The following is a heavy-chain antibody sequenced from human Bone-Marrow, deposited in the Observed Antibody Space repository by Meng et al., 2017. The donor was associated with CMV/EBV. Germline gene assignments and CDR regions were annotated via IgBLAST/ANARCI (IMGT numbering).Heavy chain of an antibody. CDR2: FGSGGRA. D-gene: IGHD3-16*01. CDR3: TRDWDYLVY. V-gene: IGHV3-23*01. CDR1: GFTFSNYA. Sequence: SLRLSCAASGFTFSNYAMSWVRQAPGKGLEWVSGFGSGGRAFYADSVKGRFTISRDNSKNTLSLQMNSLRAEDAAVYYCTRDWDYLVYWGQGTLVTVSS. J-gene: IGHJ4*02.